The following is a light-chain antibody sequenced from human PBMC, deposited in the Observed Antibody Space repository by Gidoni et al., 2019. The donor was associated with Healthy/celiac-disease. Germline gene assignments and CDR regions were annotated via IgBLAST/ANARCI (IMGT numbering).Light chain of an antibody. CDR1: SSDVGGYNY. Sequence: QSALTQPASVSESPGQSITISCPGTSSDVGGYNYVSWYQPHPGKAPKLIIYDVSNRPSGVSNRFSGSKSGNTASLTISGLQAEDEADYYCSSYTSSSTVVFGGGTKLTVL. V-gene: IGLV2-14*01. CDR3: SSYTSSSTVV. CDR2: DVS. J-gene: IGLJ2*01.